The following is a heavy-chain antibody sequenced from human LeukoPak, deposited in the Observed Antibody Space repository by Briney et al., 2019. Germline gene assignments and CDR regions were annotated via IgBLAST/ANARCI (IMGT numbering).Heavy chain of an antibody. CDR1: GGSISSYY. V-gene: IGHV4-59*01. J-gene: IGHJ4*02. D-gene: IGHD5-18*01. CDR2: IYYSGST. Sequence: PSETLSLTCTVSGGSISSYYWSWIRQPPGKGLEWIGYIYYSGSTNYNPSLKSRVTISADTSKNQFSLKLSSVTAADTAVYYCARGDTAMAKDYWGQGTLVTVSS. CDR3: ARGDTAMAKDY.